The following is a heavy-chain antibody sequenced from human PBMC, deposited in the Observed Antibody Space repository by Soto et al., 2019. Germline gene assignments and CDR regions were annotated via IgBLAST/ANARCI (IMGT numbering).Heavy chain of an antibody. CDR3: ARAPTARYYYGMDV. D-gene: IGHD4-17*01. J-gene: IGHJ6*02. Sequence: SETLSLTCTVSGGSVSSGSYYWSWIRQPPGKGLEWIGYIYYSGSTNYNPPLKSRVTISVDTSKNQFSLKLSSVTAADTAVYYCARAPTARYYYGMDVWGQGTTVTVSS. CDR1: GGSVSSGSYY. CDR2: IYYSGST. V-gene: IGHV4-61*01.